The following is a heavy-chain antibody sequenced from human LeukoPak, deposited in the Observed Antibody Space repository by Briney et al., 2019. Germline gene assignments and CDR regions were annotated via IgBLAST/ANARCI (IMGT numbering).Heavy chain of an antibody. CDR1: GFTFTRSA. V-gene: IGHV1-58*01. CDR2: IVVGSGNT. D-gene: IGHD5-12*01. Sequence: SVKVSCKASGFTFTRSAVQWVRQARGQRLEWIGWIVVGSGNTNYAEKFQERVTITRDMSTSTAYMELSSLRSEDTAVYYCARVRRSYGVLGGYSGYDGIDYWGQGTLVTVSS. J-gene: IGHJ4*02. CDR3: ARVRRSYGVLGGYSGYDGIDY.